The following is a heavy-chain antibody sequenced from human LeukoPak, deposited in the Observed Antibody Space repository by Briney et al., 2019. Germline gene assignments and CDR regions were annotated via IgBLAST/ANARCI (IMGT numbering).Heavy chain of an antibody. CDR3: ARWDGIAARPSLNYYYYYYMDV. V-gene: IGHV1-2*06. CDR2: INPNSGGT. CDR1: GYTFTGYY. D-gene: IGHD6-6*01. J-gene: IGHJ6*03. Sequence: ASVKVSCKASGYTFTGYYVHWVRQAPGQGLEWMGRINPNSGGTNYAQKFQGRVTMTGDTSISTAYMELSRLRSDDTAVYYCARWDGIAARPSLNYYYYYYMDVWGKGTTVTVSS.